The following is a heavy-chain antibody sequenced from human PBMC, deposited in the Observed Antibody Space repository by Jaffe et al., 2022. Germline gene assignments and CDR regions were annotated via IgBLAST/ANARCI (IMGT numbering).Heavy chain of an antibody. CDR2: ISYDGNNK. D-gene: IGHD3-3*01. Sequence: QVQLVESGGGVVQPGTSLRLSCTASGFTFSTYGMHWVRQAPGKGLECVAKISYDGNNKFYANSVEGRFTISRDNSKNTLYLQMNSLRTEDTALYYCAKGYYDSGGWGQGTLVTVSS. V-gene: IGHV3-30*18. CDR1: GFTFSTYG. CDR3: AKGYYDSGG. J-gene: IGHJ4*02.